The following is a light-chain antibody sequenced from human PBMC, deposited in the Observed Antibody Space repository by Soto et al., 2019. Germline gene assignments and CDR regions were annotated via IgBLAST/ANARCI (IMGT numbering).Light chain of an antibody. V-gene: IGKV1-5*03. CDR3: QQYNSYPIT. CDR1: QSITDW. Sequence: DIQLTQSPSTRSASVGDRVTLTCLASQSITDWLAWYQKKPGQAPKLLIYKASSLESEVPARFSGSGSGTEFTLTISSLQPDDFATYYCQQYNSYPITFGQGTRLEIK. J-gene: IGKJ5*01. CDR2: KAS.